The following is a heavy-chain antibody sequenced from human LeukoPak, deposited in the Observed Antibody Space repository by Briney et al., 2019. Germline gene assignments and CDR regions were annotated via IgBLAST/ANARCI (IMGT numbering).Heavy chain of an antibody. D-gene: IGHD5-12*01. V-gene: IGHV4-59*01. J-gene: IGHJ4*02. CDR3: ARGRGSGYPDFDY. Sequence: SETLSLTCTVSGGSISSYYWSWIRQPPGKGLEWIGYIYYSGSTDYNPSLKSRVTISVDTSKNQFSLKLSSVTAADTAVYYCARGRGSGYPDFDYWGQGTLVTVSS. CDR1: GGSISSYY. CDR2: IYYSGST.